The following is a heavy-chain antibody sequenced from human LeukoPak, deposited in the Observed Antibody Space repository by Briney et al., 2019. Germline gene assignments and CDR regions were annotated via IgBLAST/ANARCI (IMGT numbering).Heavy chain of an antibody. D-gene: IGHD1-1*01. J-gene: IGHJ5*02. CDR3: ARVPDITARPCDT. CDR1: GGSFRGYY. V-gene: IGHV4-34*01. Sequence: SETLSLTCAVYGGSFRGYYWTLIRQTPGKGLEWIGEISHTGLTGSNPSLKSRVTIFVDSSKEQFSLRMTSVTAADTGVYYCARVPDITARPCDTWGPGTLVTVSS. CDR2: ISHTGLT.